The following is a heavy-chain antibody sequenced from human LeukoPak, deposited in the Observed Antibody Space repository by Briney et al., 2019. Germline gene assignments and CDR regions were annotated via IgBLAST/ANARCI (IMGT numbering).Heavy chain of an antibody. J-gene: IGHJ4*02. CDR2: ISYDGSNK. D-gene: IGHD1-1*01. V-gene: IGHV3-30-3*01. CDR1: GFTFSSYA. Sequence: GRSLRLSCAASGFTFSSYAMHWVRQAPGKGLEWVAVISYDGSNKYYADSVKGRFTISRDNSKNTLYLQMNSLRAEDTAVYYCARNERYFDYWGQGTLVIVSS. CDR3: ARNERYFDY.